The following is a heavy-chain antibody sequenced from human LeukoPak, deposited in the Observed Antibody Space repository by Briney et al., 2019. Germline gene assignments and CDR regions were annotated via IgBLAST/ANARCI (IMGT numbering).Heavy chain of an antibody. CDR2: IYYSGST. J-gene: IGHJ1*01. CDR3: ARGRAATA. CDR1: GGSISSGDYY. Sequence: SQTLSLTCTVSGGSISSGDYYWSWIRQPPGKGLEWIGYIYYSGSTYYNPSLKSRATISADTSKNQFSLKLSSVTAADTGVYYCARGRAATAWGQGTVVTVSS. V-gene: IGHV4-30-4*08. D-gene: IGHD6-13*01.